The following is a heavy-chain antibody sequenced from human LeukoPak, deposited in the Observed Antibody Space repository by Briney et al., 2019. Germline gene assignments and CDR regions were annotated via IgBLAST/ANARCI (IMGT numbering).Heavy chain of an antibody. CDR3: AIDRDTAMGSSYYYAMDV. CDR1: GGSISSYY. Sequence: KSSETLSLTCAASGGSISSYYWSWIRQPPGKGLEWIGYIYYSGSTNYNPSLKTRVTISVATSKSQFSLKLTSVTAAGTAVYYCAIDRDTAMGSSYYYAMDVWGQGATVTVSS. J-gene: IGHJ6*02. V-gene: IGHV4-59*01. CDR2: IYYSGST. D-gene: IGHD5-18*01.